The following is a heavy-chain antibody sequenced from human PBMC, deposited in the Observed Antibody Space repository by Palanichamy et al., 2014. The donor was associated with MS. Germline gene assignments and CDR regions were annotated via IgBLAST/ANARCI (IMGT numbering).Heavy chain of an antibody. J-gene: IGHJ6*03. CDR2: ISYGGTNK. Sequence: QVQLVEVWGRRGPAWRSLRLSCATSGFTFSTYGMHWVRQAPDKGLEWVAVISYGGTNKYYADSVKGRFTISGDNSKNTLYLQMNSLRPEDTAVYFCAKDRDGSAPYYYMDVWGKGTTVTVSS. CDR3: AKDRDGSAPYYYMDV. D-gene: IGHD2-2*03. CDR1: GFTFSTYG. V-gene: IGHV3-30*18.